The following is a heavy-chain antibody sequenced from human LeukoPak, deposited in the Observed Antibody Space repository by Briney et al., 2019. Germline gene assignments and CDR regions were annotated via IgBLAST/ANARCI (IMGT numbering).Heavy chain of an antibody. CDR1: GFTFDDYG. V-gene: IGHV3-20*04. D-gene: IGHD6-6*01. Sequence: PGGSLRLSCAASGFTFDDYGMSWVRQAPGKGLEWDSGINWNGGSTGYADSVKGRFTISRDNAKSSLYLRMNSLRAEDTALYYCARDLAGQLAYWGNGTLVTVSS. J-gene: IGHJ4*01. CDR2: INWNGGST. CDR3: ARDLAGQLAY.